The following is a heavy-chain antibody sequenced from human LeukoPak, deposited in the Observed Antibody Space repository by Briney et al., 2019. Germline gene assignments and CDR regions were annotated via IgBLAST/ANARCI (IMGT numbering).Heavy chain of an antibody. Sequence: SETLSLTCAVYGGSFSGYYWSWIRQPPGKGLGWIGEINHSGSTNYNPSLKSRVTISVDTSKNQFSLKLSSVTAADTAVYYCARPFPSSSWFNWFDPWGQGTLVTVSS. V-gene: IGHV4-34*01. CDR3: ARPFPSSSWFNWFDP. J-gene: IGHJ5*02. D-gene: IGHD6-13*01. CDR1: GGSFSGYY. CDR2: INHSGST.